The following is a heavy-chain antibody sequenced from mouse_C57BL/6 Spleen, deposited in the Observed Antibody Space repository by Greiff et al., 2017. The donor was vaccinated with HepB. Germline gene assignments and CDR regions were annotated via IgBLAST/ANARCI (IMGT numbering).Heavy chain of an antibody. V-gene: IGHV1-55*01. Sequence: VQLQQPGAELVKPGASVKMSCKASGYTFTSYWITWVKQRPVQGLEWIGDIYPGSGSTNYNEKFKSKATVTVDTSSSTAYMQLSSLTSEDSAVYYCASCGSSPAWFDYWGQGTLVTVSA. CDR3: ASCGSSPAWFDY. J-gene: IGHJ3*01. D-gene: IGHD1-1*01. CDR2: IYPGSGST. CDR1: GYTFTSYW.